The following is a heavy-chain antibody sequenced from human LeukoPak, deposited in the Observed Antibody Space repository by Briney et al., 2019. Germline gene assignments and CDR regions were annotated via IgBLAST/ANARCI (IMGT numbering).Heavy chain of an antibody. J-gene: IGHJ4*02. Sequence: GASVKVSCKASGYTFTGYYMHWVRQAPGQGLEWMGWISPNSGGTNYAQKFQGRVTMTRDTSISTAYMELSRLRSDDTAVYYCARDGGRYSSGWYRYWGQGTLVTVSS. V-gene: IGHV1-2*02. CDR1: GYTFTGYY. CDR3: ARDGGRYSSGWYRY. CDR2: ISPNSGGT. D-gene: IGHD6-19*01.